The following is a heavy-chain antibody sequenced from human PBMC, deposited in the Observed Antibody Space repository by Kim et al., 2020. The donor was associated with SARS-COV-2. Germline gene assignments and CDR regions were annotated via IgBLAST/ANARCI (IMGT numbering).Heavy chain of an antibody. Sequence: GGSLRLSCAASGFIFSGFAVNWVRQAPGKGLEWIGRSRNKVESYATVYAASVKGRFTISRDDLKNTAYLHMNSLKSEDSAVYYCYSRRVATAIIDYWGQGTLVTVSS. CDR1: GFIFSGFA. V-gene: IGHV3-73*01. D-gene: IGHD5-18*01. J-gene: IGHJ4*02. CDR3: YSRRVATAIIDY. CDR2: SRNKVESYAT.